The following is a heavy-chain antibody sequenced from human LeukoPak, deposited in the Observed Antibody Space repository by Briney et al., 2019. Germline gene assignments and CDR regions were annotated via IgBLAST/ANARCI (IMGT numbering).Heavy chain of an antibody. V-gene: IGHV3-23*01. Sequence: GESLRLSCAASGFPFSTYWMSWVRQAPGKGLEWVSAISGSGGSTYYADSVKGRFTISRDNSKNTLYLQMNSLRAEDTAVYYCAKDPRYSSGWLPFDYWGQGTLVTVSS. CDR2: ISGSGGST. CDR3: AKDPRYSSGWLPFDY. CDR1: GFPFSTYW. D-gene: IGHD6-19*01. J-gene: IGHJ4*02.